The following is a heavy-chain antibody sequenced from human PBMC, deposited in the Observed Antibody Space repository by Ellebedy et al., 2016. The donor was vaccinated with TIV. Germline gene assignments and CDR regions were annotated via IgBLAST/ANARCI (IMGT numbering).Heavy chain of an antibody. J-gene: IGHJ5*02. CDR2: IYHGGSI. CDR3: ARDWFDP. Sequence: SETLSLTCGVYGGSFSGYYWSWIRQPPGKGQEWIGEIYHGGSISYNPSLKSRVAISADTSKNQFSLKLSSVTAADTAVYYCARDWFDPWGQGTLVTVSS. CDR1: GGSFSGYY. V-gene: IGHV4-34*01.